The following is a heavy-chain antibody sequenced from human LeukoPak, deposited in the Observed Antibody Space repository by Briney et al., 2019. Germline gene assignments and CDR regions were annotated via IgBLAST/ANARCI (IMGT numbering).Heavy chain of an antibody. CDR1: RYSFTAYY. CDR3: ARDDSSSWSPATY. J-gene: IGHJ4*02. Sequence: ASVKVSCKASRYSFTAYYMHWVRQAPGQGLEWMGWINPNSGVTNYAQKFQGRVTMTRDTSINTAYMELSRLRSDDTAMYYCARDDSSSWSPATYWGQGTLVTVPS. CDR2: INPNSGVT. D-gene: IGHD6-13*01. V-gene: IGHV1-2*02.